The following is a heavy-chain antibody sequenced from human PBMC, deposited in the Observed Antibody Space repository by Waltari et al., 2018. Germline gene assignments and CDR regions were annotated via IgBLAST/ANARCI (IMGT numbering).Heavy chain of an antibody. CDR3: ARDLGLIQRIQSRVDY. J-gene: IGHJ4*02. CDR2: NSGSGWST. V-gene: IGHV4-4*07. D-gene: IGHD5-18*01. Sequence: QLQLQESGPGLVKPSETLSLTCAVSGDSISNNYWSWLRQPPGKGLEWIGRNSGSGWSTDYNPSLKGRVTISTDTSKNQFYLKVTSVTAADTAVYDCARDLGLIQRIQSRVDYLGQGVLVTVSS. CDR1: GDSISNNY.